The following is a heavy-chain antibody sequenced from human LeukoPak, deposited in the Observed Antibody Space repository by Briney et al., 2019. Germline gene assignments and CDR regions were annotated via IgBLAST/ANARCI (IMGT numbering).Heavy chain of an antibody. CDR2: IYYSGST. CDR3: ARDRYSSGWYEGTDY. CDR1: GGSISSYY. Sequence: SETLSPTCTVSGGSISSYYWSWIRQPPGKGLEWIGYIYYSGSTNYNPSLKSRVTTSVDTSKNQFSLKLSSVTAADTAVYYCARDRYSSGWYEGTDYWGQGTLVTVSS. J-gene: IGHJ4*02. V-gene: IGHV4-59*01. D-gene: IGHD6-19*01.